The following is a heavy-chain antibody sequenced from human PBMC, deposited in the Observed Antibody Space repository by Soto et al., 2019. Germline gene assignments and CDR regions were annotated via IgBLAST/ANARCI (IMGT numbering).Heavy chain of an antibody. D-gene: IGHD5-12*01. CDR2: INPILGTP. V-gene: IGHV1-69*01. CDR3: ERGGVDVVATSAFDS. J-gene: IGHJ4*02. Sequence: QVQLVQSGAEVKKPGSSVKVSCQASGATYSTSAISWVRQAPGQGLEWMGGINPILGTPDYSHKFQGRVTITADESTSKVYMELGSLRSEDTALYFCERGGVDVVATSAFDSWGQGTLVTVSS. CDR1: GATYSTSA.